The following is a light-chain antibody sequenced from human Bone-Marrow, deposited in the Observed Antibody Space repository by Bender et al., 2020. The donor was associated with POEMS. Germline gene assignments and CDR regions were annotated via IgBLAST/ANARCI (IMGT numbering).Light chain of an antibody. Sequence: QSALTQPASVSGSPGQSITISCTGTTSDIGAYNFVSWYQQHPGKDPKLMIADVSDRPSGVSNRFSGSKSGNTASLTISGLRAEDEADYYCQSYDSNLSGSVFGTGTKVTVL. CDR3: QSYDSNLSGSV. V-gene: IGLV2-14*03. CDR2: DVS. CDR1: TSDIGAYNF. J-gene: IGLJ1*01.